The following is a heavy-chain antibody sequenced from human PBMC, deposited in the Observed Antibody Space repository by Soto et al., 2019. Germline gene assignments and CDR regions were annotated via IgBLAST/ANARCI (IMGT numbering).Heavy chain of an antibody. Sequence: ASVKVSCKASGYTFTSYGISWVRQAPGQGLEWMGWISAYNGNTNYAQKLQGRVTMTTDTSTSTAYMELRSLRSDDTAVYYCAREGSRDIVVVVAEGQDTNGMEVWGKGTTVTVSX. D-gene: IGHD2-15*01. J-gene: IGHJ6*04. CDR2: ISAYNGNT. V-gene: IGHV1-18*01. CDR3: AREGSRDIVVVVAEGQDTNGMEV. CDR1: GYTFTSYG.